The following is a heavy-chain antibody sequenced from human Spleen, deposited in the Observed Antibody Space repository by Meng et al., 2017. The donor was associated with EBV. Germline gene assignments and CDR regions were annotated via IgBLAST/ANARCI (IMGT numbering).Heavy chain of an antibody. CDR2: IYHNGIT. CDR1: GGSISTTHY. J-gene: IGHJ2*01. CDR3: ARGLEDSDSVGYYYWYFDL. Sequence: HVLLQEAGPGRVKPSGTLSLTCAVSGGSISTTHYWNWVRQPPGKGLEWIAEIYHNGITNYNPSLKSRVTISVDKSTNQFSLKLTSVTAADTAVYYCARGLEDSDSVGYYYWYFDLWGRGTLVTVSS. D-gene: IGHD5/OR15-5a*01. V-gene: IGHV4-4*02.